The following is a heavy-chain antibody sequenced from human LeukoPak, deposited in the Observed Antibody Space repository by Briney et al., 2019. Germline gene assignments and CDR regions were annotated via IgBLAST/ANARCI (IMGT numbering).Heavy chain of an antibody. V-gene: IGHV1-2*02. CDR2: IHPNTGGT. CDR1: GYTFTGFY. CDR3: GRAFKRTSSVDV. D-gene: IGHD1-14*01. J-gene: IGHJ6*02. Sequence: ASVKVSCKASGYTFTGFYIHWVRQAPGQGLEWMGWIHPNTGGTTYAQSFQDRITVTSDTSIRTAYMELTSLISDDTAVYYCGRAFKRTSSVDVWGQGTTVTVSS.